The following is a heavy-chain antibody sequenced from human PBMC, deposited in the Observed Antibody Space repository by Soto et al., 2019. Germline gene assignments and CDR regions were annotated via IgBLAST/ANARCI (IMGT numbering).Heavy chain of an antibody. D-gene: IGHD2-2*03. CDR3: ARVATGYCSSPSCHGNAFDI. CDR1: GFTCSSYG. CDR2: IWYDGSNK. Sequence: QVQLVESGGGVVQPGRSLRLSCAASGFTCSSYGMHWLRQAPGKGLEWVAVIWYDGSNKYYADSVKGRFTISRDNSKNKLPLQMNSLRAEDTAVYYCARVATGYCSSPSCHGNAFDIWGQGTMVTVSS. V-gene: IGHV3-33*01. J-gene: IGHJ3*02.